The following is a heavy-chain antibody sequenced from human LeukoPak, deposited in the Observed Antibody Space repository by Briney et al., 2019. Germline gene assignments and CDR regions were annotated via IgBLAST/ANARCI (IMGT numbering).Heavy chain of an antibody. CDR1: GGTFSSYA. J-gene: IGHJ3*02. CDR2: IIPILGIA. CDR3: ARVMFGRMPDDAFDI. V-gene: IGHV1-69*04. D-gene: IGHD3-3*02. Sequence: GASVKVSCKASGGTFSSYAISWVRQAPGQGLEWMGRIIPILGIADYAQKFQGRVTITADKSTSTAYMELSSLRSEDTAVYYCARVMFGRMPDDAFDIWGQGTMVTVSS.